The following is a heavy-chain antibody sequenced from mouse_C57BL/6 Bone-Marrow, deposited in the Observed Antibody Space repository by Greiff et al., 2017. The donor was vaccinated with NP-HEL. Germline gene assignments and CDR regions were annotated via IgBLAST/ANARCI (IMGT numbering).Heavy chain of an antibody. CDR2: INPYNGCT. J-gene: IGHJ2*01. CDR3: ARYDYLDY. CDR1: GYTFTDYY. Sequence: VQLQQSGPVLVKPGASVKMSCKASGYTFTDYYMNWVQQSHGKSLEWIGVINPYNGCTSYNQKLKGKSTLTVDKSSSTAYLELNSRTSEDSAVYYCARYDYLDYWGQGTTLTVSS. V-gene: IGHV1-19*01.